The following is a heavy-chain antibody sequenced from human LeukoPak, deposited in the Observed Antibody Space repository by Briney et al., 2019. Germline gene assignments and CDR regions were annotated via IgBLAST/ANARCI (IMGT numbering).Heavy chain of an antibody. Sequence: GRSLRLSCAASGFTFSSYAMHWVRQAPGKGLEWVAVISYDGSNKYYADSVEGRFTISRDNSKNTLYLQMNSLRAEDTAVYYCARTPQAYCGGDCSHYFDYWGQGTLVTVSS. CDR1: GFTFSSYA. J-gene: IGHJ4*02. CDR3: ARTPQAYCGGDCSHYFDY. D-gene: IGHD2-21*02. V-gene: IGHV3-30-3*01. CDR2: ISYDGSNK.